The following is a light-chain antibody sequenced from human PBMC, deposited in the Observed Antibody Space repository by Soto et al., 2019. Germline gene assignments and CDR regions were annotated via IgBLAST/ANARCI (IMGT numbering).Light chain of an antibody. CDR2: GAS. Sequence: EIALTQSPATLSVPAGDSATLSCRASESSRSNLAWYQQKPGQAPSLLIYGASIRAADIPARFSGSGSGTEFTLTISTLQSEDFAVYYCQQYYDWPTITFGQGTRLE. CDR1: ESSRSN. J-gene: IGKJ5*01. CDR3: QQYYDWPTIT. V-gene: IGKV3-15*01.